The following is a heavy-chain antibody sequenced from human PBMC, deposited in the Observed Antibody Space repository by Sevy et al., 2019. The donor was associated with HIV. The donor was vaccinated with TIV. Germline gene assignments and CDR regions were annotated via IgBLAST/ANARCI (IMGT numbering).Heavy chain of an antibody. V-gene: IGHV3-7*01. J-gene: IGHJ4*02. Sequence: GGSLRLSCAASGFNIRTHWMLWVRQAPGKGLEWVANINEDGSTKYYLDSVKGRFTISRDNAENSVFLQMNSLRVEDTAVYYCGRALLKADSLWGQGTLVTVSS. CDR1: GFNIRTHW. D-gene: IGHD1-26*01. CDR2: INEDGSTK. CDR3: GRALLKADSL.